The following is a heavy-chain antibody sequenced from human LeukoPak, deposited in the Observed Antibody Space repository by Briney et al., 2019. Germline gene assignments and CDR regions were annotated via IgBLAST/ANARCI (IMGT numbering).Heavy chain of an antibody. D-gene: IGHD6-13*01. V-gene: IGHV3-23*01. CDR1: GFTFTSYA. CDR3: AKAIRQQLISKYYYGMDV. Sequence: GGSLRLSCAASGFTFTSYAMSWVRQAPGKGLEWVSTISDSSDRTYYADSVKGRFTISRDNSKNTLYLQMNSLRAEDTAVYYCAKAIRQQLISKYYYGMDVWGQGTTVTVSS. CDR2: ISDSSDRT. J-gene: IGHJ6*02.